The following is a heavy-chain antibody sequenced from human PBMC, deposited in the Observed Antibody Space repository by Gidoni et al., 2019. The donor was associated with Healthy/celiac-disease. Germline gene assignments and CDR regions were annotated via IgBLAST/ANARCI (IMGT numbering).Heavy chain of an antibody. Sequence: EVQLVESGGGLVKPGGSLRLACAASGFTFSSYSMNWVRQAPGKGREWVSSISSSSSYIYYADSVKGRFTISRDNAKNSLYLQMNSLRAEDTAVYYCARDSWDIVVVVAAGNDAFDIWGQGTMVTVS. V-gene: IGHV3-21*01. CDR1: GFTFSSYS. J-gene: IGHJ3*02. CDR2: ISSSSSYI. CDR3: ARDSWDIVVVVAAGNDAFDI. D-gene: IGHD2-15*01.